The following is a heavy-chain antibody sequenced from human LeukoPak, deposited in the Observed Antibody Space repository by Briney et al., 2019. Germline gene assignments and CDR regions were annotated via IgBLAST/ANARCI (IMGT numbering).Heavy chain of an antibody. CDR3: ARDADYYYDSSGYYFGDDAFDI. CDR2: IYTSGST. Sequence: PSETLSLTCTVSGGSISSYYWSWIRQPAGKGLEWIGRIYTSGSTNYNHSLKSRVTMSVDTSKNQFSLKLSSVTAADTAVYYCARDADYYYDSSGYYFGDDAFDIWGQGTMVTVSS. V-gene: IGHV4-4*07. J-gene: IGHJ3*02. D-gene: IGHD3-22*01. CDR1: GGSISSYY.